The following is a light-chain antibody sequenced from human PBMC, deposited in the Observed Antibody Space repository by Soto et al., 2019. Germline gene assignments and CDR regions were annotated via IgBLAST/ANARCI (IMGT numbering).Light chain of an antibody. CDR2: DAS. CDR3: QQSYSTLWT. CDR1: QDISNY. J-gene: IGKJ2*02. V-gene: IGKV1-33*01. Sequence: DLQMTQSPSSLSASVGDRVTITCQASQDISNYLNWYQQKPGKAPKLLIYDASNLETGVPSRFSGSGSGTDFTFTISSLQPEDIATYYCQQSYSTLWTFGQGTKLEIK.